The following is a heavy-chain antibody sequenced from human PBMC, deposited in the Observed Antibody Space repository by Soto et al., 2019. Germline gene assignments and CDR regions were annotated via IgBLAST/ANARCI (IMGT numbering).Heavy chain of an antibody. CDR1: GFTFRSYD. CDR2: ISPIGAGT. Sequence: PGGSLRPSCSASGFTFRSYDVPWVRQAPAKGLEFVAGISPIGAGTFYADSVKGRSTISRDNSKNTLSLQMSTLTPDAPAVYYCVKLDEHWGLRTLVTVPS. D-gene: IGHD2-2*03. V-gene: IGHV3-64D*06. CDR3: VKLDEH. J-gene: IGHJ4*01.